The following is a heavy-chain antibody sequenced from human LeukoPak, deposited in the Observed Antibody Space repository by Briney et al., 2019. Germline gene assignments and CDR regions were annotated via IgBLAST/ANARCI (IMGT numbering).Heavy chain of an antibody. D-gene: IGHD3-22*01. J-gene: IGHJ4*02. CDR1: GYTFTGYY. CDR2: INPNSGGT. CDR3: ARSAEDYYDSSGYPDY. Sequence: ASVEVSCKASGYTFTGYYMHWVRQAPGQGLEWMGWINPNSGGTNYAQKFQGRVTMTRDTSISTAYMELSRLRSDDTAVYYCARSAEDYYDSSGYPDYWGQGTLVTVSS. V-gene: IGHV1-2*02.